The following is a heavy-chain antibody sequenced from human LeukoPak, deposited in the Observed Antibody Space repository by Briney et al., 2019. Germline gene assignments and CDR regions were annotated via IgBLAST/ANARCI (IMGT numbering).Heavy chain of an antibody. CDR3: ARCFGSGCPNGVFDY. J-gene: IGHJ4*02. Sequence: SETLSLTRTVSGRSLNSYYWSWVPQPPGKGLEWIGYIYHSGTTNYNPPLKSRVTISLDTSKNQFSLKVRSVTAADTAVYYCARCFGSGCPNGVFDYWGQGTLVTVSS. CDR1: GRSLNSYY. D-gene: IGHD6-19*01. V-gene: IGHV4-59*01. CDR2: IYHSGTT.